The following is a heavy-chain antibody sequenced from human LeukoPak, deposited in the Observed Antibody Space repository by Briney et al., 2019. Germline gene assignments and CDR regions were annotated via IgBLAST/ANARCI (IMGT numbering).Heavy chain of an antibody. V-gene: IGHV4-61*09. CDR2: IYTSGST. Sequence: SETLSLTCTVSGGSISSANYYWSWIRQPAGKGLEWIGHIYTSGSTNYNPSLKSRVTISVDTSKNQFSLKLSSVTAADTAVYYCAREGLITMLRGSGNWFDPWGQGTLVTVSS. J-gene: IGHJ5*02. CDR3: AREGLITMLRGSGNWFDP. CDR1: GGSISSANYY. D-gene: IGHD3-10*01.